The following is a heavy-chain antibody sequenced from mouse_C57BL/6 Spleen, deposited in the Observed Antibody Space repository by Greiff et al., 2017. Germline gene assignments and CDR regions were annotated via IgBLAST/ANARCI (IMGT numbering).Heavy chain of an antibody. CDR2: IYPRSGNT. CDR1: GYTFTSYG. D-gene: IGHD1-1*01. J-gene: IGHJ2*01. V-gene: IGHV1-81*01. CDR3: ARRECITTVVAPFDY. Sequence: VQLQQSGAELARPGASVKLSCKASGYTFTSYGISWVKQRTGQGLEWIGEIYPRSGNTYYNEKFKGKATLTADKSSSTAYMELRSLTAEDSAVYFCARRECITTVVAPFDYWGQGTTLTVSS.